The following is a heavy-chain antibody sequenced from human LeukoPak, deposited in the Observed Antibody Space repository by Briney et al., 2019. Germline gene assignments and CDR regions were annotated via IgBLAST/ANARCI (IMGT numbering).Heavy chain of an antibody. Sequence: SVKVSCKSSGGTFNSYAISWVRQAPGQGLEWMGRIIPIFGTANYAQKFQGRVTIITDESTSTAYMELSSLRSEDTAVYYCAREISGSGSYYNSYYYMDVWGKGTTVTVSS. CDR1: GGTFNSYA. CDR2: IIPIFGTA. D-gene: IGHD3-10*01. CDR3: AREISGSGSYYNSYYYMDV. J-gene: IGHJ6*03. V-gene: IGHV1-69*05.